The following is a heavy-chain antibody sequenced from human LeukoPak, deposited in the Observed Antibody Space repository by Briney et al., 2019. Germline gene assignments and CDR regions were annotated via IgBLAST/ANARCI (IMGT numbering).Heavy chain of an antibody. CDR1: GGSISSYY. CDR2: IYYSGST. D-gene: IGHD1-26*01. Sequence: SETLSLTCTVSGGSISSYYWSWIRQPPGKGLEGIGYIYYSGSTNYNPSLKSRVTISVDTSKNQFSLKLSSVTAADTAVYYCARDLPYSGSYSSWGQGTMVTVSS. J-gene: IGHJ3*01. V-gene: IGHV4-59*01. CDR3: ARDLPYSGSYSS.